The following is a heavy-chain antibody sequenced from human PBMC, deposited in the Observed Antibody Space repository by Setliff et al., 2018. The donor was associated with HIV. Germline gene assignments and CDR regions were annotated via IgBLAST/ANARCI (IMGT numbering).Heavy chain of an antibody. V-gene: IGHV1-18*01. CDR1: RYSLSTYA. Sequence: GASVKVSCKASRYSLSTYAISWVRQAPGQGLEWMGWIDSNNGNRNFAQKFRGRVTMTTDISTNTAYMEVRSLSFDDTAVYYCVRLTADRTNYYYYMDVWGKGTTVTVSS. D-gene: IGHD2-8*01. J-gene: IGHJ6*03. CDR2: IDSNNGNR. CDR3: VRLTADRTNYYYYMDV.